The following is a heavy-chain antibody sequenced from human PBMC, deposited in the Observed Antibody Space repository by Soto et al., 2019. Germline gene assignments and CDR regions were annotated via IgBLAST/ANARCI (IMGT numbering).Heavy chain of an antibody. CDR2: IYWDDDK. CDR3: AHISGDFWCGYWGWNYFDY. Sequence: QITLKESGPTLVKPTQALTLTCTFSGFSLSTSGVGVGWIRQPPGKALEWLALIYWDDDKRYSPSLKSRLTITKDTSNNQVVLTMSNMDPVDTATSSCAHISGDFWCGYWGWNYFDYWGQGTLVTVSS. V-gene: IGHV2-5*02. D-gene: IGHD3-3*01. CDR1: GFSLSTSGVG. J-gene: IGHJ4*02.